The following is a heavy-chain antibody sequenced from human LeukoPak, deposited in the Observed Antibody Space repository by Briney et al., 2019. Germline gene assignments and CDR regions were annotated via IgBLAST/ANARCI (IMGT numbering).Heavy chain of an antibody. D-gene: IGHD6-19*01. CDR2: INHSGST. V-gene: IGHV4-34*01. CDR1: GGSISSYY. Sequence: SETLSLTCTVSGGSISSYYWGWIRQPPGKGLEWIGEINHSGSTNYNPSLKSRVTISVDTSKNQFSLKLSSVTAADTAVYYCARVGKQWLVLRGWFDPWGQGTLVTVSS. CDR3: ARVGKQWLVLRGWFDP. J-gene: IGHJ5*02.